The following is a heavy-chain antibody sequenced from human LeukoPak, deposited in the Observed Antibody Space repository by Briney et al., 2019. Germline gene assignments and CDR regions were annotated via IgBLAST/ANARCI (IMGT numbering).Heavy chain of an antibody. V-gene: IGHV3-30*02. D-gene: IGHD4-17*01. CDR2: IWYDGSNK. J-gene: IGHJ3*02. Sequence: GGSLRLPCAASGFTFSSYGMHWVRQAPGKGLEWVAVIWYDGSNKYYADSVKGRFTISRDNSKNTLYLQMNSLRAEDTAVYYCANTLPAHYGDYHAFDIWGQGTMVTVSS. CDR3: ANTLPAHYGDYHAFDI. CDR1: GFTFSSYG.